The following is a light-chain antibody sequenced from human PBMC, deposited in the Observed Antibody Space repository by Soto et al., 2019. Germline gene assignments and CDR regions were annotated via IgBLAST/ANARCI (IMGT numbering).Light chain of an antibody. CDR2: AAS. V-gene: IGKV1-6*01. J-gene: IGKJ1*01. Sequence: ALKMTQSPSSPSASVGDRGPITCRASQGIRNDLGWYQQKPGKAPKLLIYAASSLQSGVPSRFSGSGSGTDFTLTISSLQPEDFATYYCLQDYNYPRTFGQGTKVDIK. CDR3: LQDYNYPRT. CDR1: QGIRND.